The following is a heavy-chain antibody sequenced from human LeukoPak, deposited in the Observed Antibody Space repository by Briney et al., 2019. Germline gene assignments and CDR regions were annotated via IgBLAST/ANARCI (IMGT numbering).Heavy chain of an antibody. Sequence: SETLSLTCAVYGGSFSGYYWSWIRQPPGKGLEWIGEINHSGSTNYNPSLKSRVTISVDTSKNQFSLKLSSVTAADTAVYYCARAGDSSGYYDPYFDYWGQGTLVTVSS. J-gene: IGHJ4*02. D-gene: IGHD3-22*01. V-gene: IGHV4-34*01. CDR1: GGSFSGYY. CDR3: ARAGDSSGYYDPYFDY. CDR2: INHSGST.